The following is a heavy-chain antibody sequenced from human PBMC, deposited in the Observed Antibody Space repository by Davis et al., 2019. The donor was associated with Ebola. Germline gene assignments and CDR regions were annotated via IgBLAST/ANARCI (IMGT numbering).Heavy chain of an antibody. V-gene: IGHV1-3*01. CDR3: ARVPPVPAAPTDAFDI. J-gene: IGHJ3*02. CDR1: GYTFTSYA. D-gene: IGHD2-2*01. CDR2: INAGNGNT. Sequence: ASVKVSCKASGYTFTSYAMHWVRQAPGQRLEWMGWINAGNGNTKYSQKFQGRVTITRDTSASTAYMELSSLRSEDTAVYYCARVPPVPAAPTDAFDIWGQGTMVTVSS.